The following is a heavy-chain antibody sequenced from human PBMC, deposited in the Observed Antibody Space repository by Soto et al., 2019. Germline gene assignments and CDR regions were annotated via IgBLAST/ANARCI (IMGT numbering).Heavy chain of an antibody. V-gene: IGHV4-39*01. CDR3: ARLRGVTMVRATRNMDV. J-gene: IGHJ6*03. D-gene: IGHD3-10*01. Sequence: SETLSLTCTVSGGSISSSSYYWGWIRQPPGKGLEWIGSIYYSGSTYYNPSLKSRVTISVDTSKNQFSLKLSSVTAADTAVYYCARLRGVTMVRATRNMDVWGKGTTVTVSS. CDR2: IYYSGST. CDR1: GGSISSSSYY.